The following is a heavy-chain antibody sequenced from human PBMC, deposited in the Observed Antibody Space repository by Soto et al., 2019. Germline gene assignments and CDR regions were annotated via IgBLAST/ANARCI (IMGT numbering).Heavy chain of an antibody. CDR2: IYSGGST. J-gene: IGHJ5*02. D-gene: IGHD3-3*01. Sequence: GGSLRLSCAASGFTVSSNYMSWVRQAPGKGLEWVSVIYSGGSTYYADSVKGRFTISRDNSKNTLYLQMNSLRAEDTAVYYCARGYYTPPFDPWGQGTLVTVSS. CDR1: GFTVSSNY. V-gene: IGHV3-66*01. CDR3: ARGYYTPPFDP.